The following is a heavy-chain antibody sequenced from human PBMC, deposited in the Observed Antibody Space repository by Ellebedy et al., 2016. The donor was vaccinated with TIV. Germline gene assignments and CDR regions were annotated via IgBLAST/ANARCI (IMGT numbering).Heavy chain of an antibody. Sequence: SGPTLVKPKETLTLTCTVSGFSLSNILMGVSWIRQPPGTALEWLAHIYSNDEKSYSTSLKTRLGISRDTSKSQVVLTMTNMDPVDTATYYCARALYYCVGDCSYNFDYWGQGTPVTVSS. CDR2: IYSNDEK. D-gene: IGHD2-21*02. CDR1: GFSLSNILMG. CDR3: ARALYYCVGDCSYNFDY. V-gene: IGHV2-26*01. J-gene: IGHJ4*02.